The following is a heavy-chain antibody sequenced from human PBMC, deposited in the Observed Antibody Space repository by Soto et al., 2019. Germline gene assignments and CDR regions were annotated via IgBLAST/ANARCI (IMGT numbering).Heavy chain of an antibody. Sequence: ASVKVSCKASGFTFTSSAVQWVRQARGQRLEWVGWIFVGSGNTNYGQKFQERVTITRDMSTSTAYMELSSLRSEGTAVYYWAAPLAYCGGDCYLESYYMDVWGKGTTVTVSS. CDR1: GFTFTSSA. V-gene: IGHV1-58*01. CDR3: AAPLAYCGGDCYLESYYMDV. J-gene: IGHJ6*03. D-gene: IGHD2-21*01. CDR2: IFVGSGNT.